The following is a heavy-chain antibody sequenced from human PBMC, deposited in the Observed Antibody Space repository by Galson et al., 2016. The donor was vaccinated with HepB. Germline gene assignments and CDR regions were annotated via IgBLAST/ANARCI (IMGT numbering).Heavy chain of an antibody. CDR1: GFTFTAYT. CDR3: VKGRFNYDVLTAYDF. CDR2: ISGDGDNT. J-gene: IGHJ4*02. Sequence: SLRLSCAASGFTFTAYTMQWVRQTPGKGLEYLSAISGDGDNTFYANSVRGRFAISRDNSKNTLYLQMSSLRVDDTALYYCVKGRFNYDVLTAYDFWGQGTLVTVSS. D-gene: IGHD3-9*01. V-gene: IGHV3-64D*06.